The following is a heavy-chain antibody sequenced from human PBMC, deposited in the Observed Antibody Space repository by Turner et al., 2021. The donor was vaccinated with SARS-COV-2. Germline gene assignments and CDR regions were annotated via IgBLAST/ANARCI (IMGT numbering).Heavy chain of an antibody. J-gene: IGHJ4*02. CDR1: GYTLTELS. CDR3: ATGYAYCGGDCSIDY. D-gene: IGHD2-21*02. CDR2: FDPEDVKT. Sequence: QVQLVQSGAEVQKPGASVKVSCKVSGYTLTELSMHWVRQAPGKGLECMGGFDPEDVKTSYAQKFQGRVTMTEDTSTDTAYMELSSLRSEDTAVYYCATGYAYCGGDCSIDYWGQGTLVTVSS. V-gene: IGHV1-24*01.